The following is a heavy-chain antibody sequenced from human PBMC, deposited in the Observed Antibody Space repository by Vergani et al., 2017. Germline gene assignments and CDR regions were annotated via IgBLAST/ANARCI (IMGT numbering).Heavy chain of an antibody. Sequence: EVQLVESAGGLVHPGGSLRLPCAASVFTFSSYSMNWVRQAPGKGLGWVSFISSSSSTIYYADSGKGRFTISRDNAKNSLYLQMNSLRAEDTAVYYCARDHILTGYSFDYWGQGTLVTVSS. CDR1: VFTFSSYS. J-gene: IGHJ4*02. CDR2: ISSSSSTI. CDR3: ARDHILTGYSFDY. D-gene: IGHD3-9*01. V-gene: IGHV3-48*01.